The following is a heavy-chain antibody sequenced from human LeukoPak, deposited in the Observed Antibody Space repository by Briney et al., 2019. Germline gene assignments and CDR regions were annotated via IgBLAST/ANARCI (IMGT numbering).Heavy chain of an antibody. CDR1: GFTFSSYA. J-gene: IGHJ4*02. CDR2: ISGSGDST. V-gene: IGHV3-23*01. D-gene: IGHD6-13*01. CDR3: AKDTSWYENYFDY. Sequence: GGSLRLSCAASGFTFSSYAMNWVRQAPGKGLEWVSAISGSGDSTYYADSVKGRFTISRDNSKNTLYLQMNSLRAEDTAVYYCAKDTSWYENYFDYWGQGTLVTVSS.